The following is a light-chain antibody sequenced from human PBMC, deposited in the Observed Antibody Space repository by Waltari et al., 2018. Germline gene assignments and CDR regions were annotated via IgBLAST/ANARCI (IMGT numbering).Light chain of an antibody. Sequence: EIVMTQSPATLSVSPGETATLSCRASQSVSSNVAWYQKKPGQAPRLLIYDASTRATSIPAKFRGSGSGTEFTLTISSLQSEDFAVHYCQQYNRWPPITFGHGTRLEIK. CDR2: DAS. CDR3: QQYNRWPPIT. V-gene: IGKV3-15*01. CDR1: QSVSSN. J-gene: IGKJ5*01.